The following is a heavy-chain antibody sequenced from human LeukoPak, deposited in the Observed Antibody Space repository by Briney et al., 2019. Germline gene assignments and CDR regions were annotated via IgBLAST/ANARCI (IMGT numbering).Heavy chain of an antibody. V-gene: IGHV4-39*02. Sequence: SETLSLTCTVSGGSISSSSYYWGWIRQPPGQGLEWIGSIYYSGSTYYNPSLKSRVTISVDTSKNQFSLKLSSVTAADTAVYYCARDTLSGFFHGQRYYYGMDVWGQGTTVTVSS. J-gene: IGHJ6*02. CDR2: IYYSGST. CDR1: GGSISSSSYY. CDR3: ARDTLSGFFHGQRYYYGMDV. D-gene: IGHD3-10*01.